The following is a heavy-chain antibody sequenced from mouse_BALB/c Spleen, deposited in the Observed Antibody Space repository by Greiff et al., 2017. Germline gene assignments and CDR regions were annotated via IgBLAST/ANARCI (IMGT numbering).Heavy chain of an antibody. V-gene: IGHV5-17*02. Sequence: EVQGVESGGGLVQPGGSRKLSCAASGFTFSSFGMHWVRQAPEKGLEWVAYISSGSSTIYYADTVKGRFTISRDNPKNTLFLQMTSLRSEDTAMYYCVREAYYGNPLDVWGAGTTVTVSS. D-gene: IGHD2-10*01. J-gene: IGHJ1*01. CDR2: ISSGSSTI. CDR3: VREAYYGNPLDV. CDR1: GFTFSSFG.